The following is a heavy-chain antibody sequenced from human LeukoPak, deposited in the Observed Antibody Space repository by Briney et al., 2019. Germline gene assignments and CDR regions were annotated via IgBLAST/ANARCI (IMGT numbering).Heavy chain of an antibody. D-gene: IGHD3-10*01. CDR3: ARYPRSRGFGERPSDY. Sequence: PSETLSLTCTVSGGSISSSSYYWGWIRQPPGKGLEWIGSIYYSGSTYYNPSLKSRVTISVDTSKNQFSLELSSVTAADTAVYDCARYPRSRGFGERPSDYWGQGTLVTVSS. J-gene: IGHJ4*02. V-gene: IGHV4-39*07. CDR2: IYYSGST. CDR1: GGSISSSSYY.